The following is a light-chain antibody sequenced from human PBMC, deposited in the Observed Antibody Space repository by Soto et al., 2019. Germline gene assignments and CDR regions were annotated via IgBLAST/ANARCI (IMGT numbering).Light chain of an antibody. J-gene: IGLJ1*01. V-gene: IGLV2-14*03. CDR1: SSDVGGYNY. Sequence: QSVLTQPASVSGSPGQSITVSCTGTSSDVGGYNYVSWYQQHPGKAPRLMIYDVTNRPSGVSDRFSGSKSGNTASLTISGLQAEDEADYYCSSYRRGSTYVFGTGTKLTV. CDR3: SSYRRGSTYV. CDR2: DVT.